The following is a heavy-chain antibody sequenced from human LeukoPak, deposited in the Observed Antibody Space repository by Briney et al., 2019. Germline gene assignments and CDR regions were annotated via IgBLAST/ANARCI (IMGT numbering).Heavy chain of an antibody. CDR3: TKDRSGSYSNWFDP. J-gene: IGHJ5*02. CDR2: ISWNSGSI. CDR1: GFTFDDYA. Sequence: PGGSLRLSCAASGFTFDDYAMHWVRQAPGKGLEWVSGISWNSGSIGYADSVKGRFTISRDNAKSSLYLQMNSLRAEDTALYYCTKDRSGSYSNWFDPWGQGTLVTVSS. V-gene: IGHV3-9*01. D-gene: IGHD1-26*01.